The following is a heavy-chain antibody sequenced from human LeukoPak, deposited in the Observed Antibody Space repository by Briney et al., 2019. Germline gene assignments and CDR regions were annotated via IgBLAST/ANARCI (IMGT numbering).Heavy chain of an antibody. CDR2: MDTDGRIT. D-gene: IGHD6-25*01. Sequence: GVSLRLSCVVSGFPFGNFWMHWVRQVPGRGLVWVARMDTDGRITDYADSVKGRFTISRDNARNTLYLQMRSLRADDTALYYCATDVTGSEDRWGQGTLVTVSS. CDR3: ATDVTGSEDR. J-gene: IGHJ5*02. V-gene: IGHV3-74*01. CDR1: GFPFGNFW.